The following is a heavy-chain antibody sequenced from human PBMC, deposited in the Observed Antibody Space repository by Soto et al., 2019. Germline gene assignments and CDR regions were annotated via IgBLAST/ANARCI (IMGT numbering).Heavy chain of an antibody. D-gene: IGHD2-15*01. J-gene: IGHJ5*02. CDR1: GYTFTSYY. Sequence: ASVKFSCKASGYTFTSYYMHWVRQAPGQGLEWMGIINPSGGSTSYAQKFQGRVTMTRDTSTSTVYMELSSLRSEDTAVYYCARGGLTYCSGRSCYNWFDPWGQGTLVTVSS. CDR2: INPSGGST. CDR3: ARGGLTYCSGRSCYNWFDP. V-gene: IGHV1-46*01.